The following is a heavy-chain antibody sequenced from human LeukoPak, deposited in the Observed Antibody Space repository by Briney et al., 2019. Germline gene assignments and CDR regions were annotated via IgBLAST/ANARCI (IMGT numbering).Heavy chain of an antibody. J-gene: IGHJ4*02. V-gene: IGHV7-4-1*02. Sequence: ASVKVSCKASGYTFTSYAMNWVRQAPGQGIEWMGWINTNTGNPTYAQGFTGRFVFSLDTSVSTAYLQISSLKAEDTAVYYCARPLFSGSYEEFDYWGQGTLVTVSS. CDR3: ARPLFSGSYEEFDY. D-gene: IGHD1-26*01. CDR1: GYTFTSYA. CDR2: INTNTGNP.